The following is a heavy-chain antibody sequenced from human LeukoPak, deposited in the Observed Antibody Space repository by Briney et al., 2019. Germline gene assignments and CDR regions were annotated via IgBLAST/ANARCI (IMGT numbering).Heavy chain of an antibody. Sequence: GGSLRLSCAASGFTFSSYAMSWVRQAPGKGLEWVSAISGSGGSTYYADSVKGRFTISRDNSKNTLYLQMNSLRAEDTAVYYCAKVSYDYVWGSYRGSFDYWGQGTLVTVSS. D-gene: IGHD3-16*02. CDR1: GFTFSSYA. J-gene: IGHJ4*02. V-gene: IGHV3-23*01. CDR3: AKVSYDYVWGSYRGSFDY. CDR2: ISGSGGST.